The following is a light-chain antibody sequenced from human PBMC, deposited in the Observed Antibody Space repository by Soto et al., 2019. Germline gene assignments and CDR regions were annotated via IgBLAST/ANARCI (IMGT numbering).Light chain of an antibody. CDR1: NSVVGYYNY. J-gene: IGLJ2*01. Sequence: QSVLTQPASVSGSPRQSIAISCTGKNSVVGYYNYVSWYQHHPGKAPKLIISDVTNRPSGVSNRFSGSKSGNTASLTISGLQAEDEADYYCSSSTSRTTLVFGGGTKVTVL. CDR3: SSSTSRTTLV. V-gene: IGLV2-14*03. CDR2: DVT.